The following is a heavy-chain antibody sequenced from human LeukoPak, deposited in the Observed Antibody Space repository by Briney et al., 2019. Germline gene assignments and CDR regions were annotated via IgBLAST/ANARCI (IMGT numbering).Heavy chain of an antibody. CDR3: AKDRSCTNDVCHGDFDY. CDR2: ISGSGGST. Sequence: GGSLRLSCAASGFTFSSYAVSWVRQAPGKGLEWVSSISGSGGSTYSADSVKGRFTISRDNSKNTLYLQMNSLRAEDTALYYCAKDRSCTNDVCHGDFDYWGQGTLVTVSS. V-gene: IGHV3-23*01. D-gene: IGHD2-8*01. J-gene: IGHJ4*02. CDR1: GFTFSSYA.